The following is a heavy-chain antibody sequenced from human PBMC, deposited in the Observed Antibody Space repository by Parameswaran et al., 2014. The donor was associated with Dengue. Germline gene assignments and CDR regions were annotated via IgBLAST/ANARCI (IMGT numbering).Heavy chain of an antibody. D-gene: IGHD3-3*01. CDR2: IHHSGST. Sequence: WIRQPPGKGLEWIAYIHHSGSTNYNPSLKSRVTISVDTSKNQFSLNLSSVTAADTAVYYCARESYWSGYFDYWGQGTLVTVSS. CDR3: ARESYWSGYFDY. V-gene: IGHV4-59*01. J-gene: IGHJ4*02.